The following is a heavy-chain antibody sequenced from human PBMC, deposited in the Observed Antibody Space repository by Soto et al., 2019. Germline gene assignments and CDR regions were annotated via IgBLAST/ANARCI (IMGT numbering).Heavy chain of an antibody. CDR3: AKDGGYSYGYSPRYYYGMDV. CDR1: GFTFSSYA. D-gene: IGHD5-18*01. J-gene: IGHJ6*02. V-gene: IGHV3-23*01. CDR2: ISGSGGST. Sequence: EVQLFESGGGLVQPGGSLRLSCAASGFTFSSYAMSWVRQAPGKGLEWVSAISGSGGSTYYADSVKGRFTISRDNSKNTLYLQMNSLRAEDTAVYYCAKDGGYSYGYSPRYYYGMDVWGQGTTVTVSS.